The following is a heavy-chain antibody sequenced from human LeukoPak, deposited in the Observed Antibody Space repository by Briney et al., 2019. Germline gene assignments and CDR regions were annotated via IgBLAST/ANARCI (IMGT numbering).Heavy chain of an antibody. Sequence: PGGSLRLSCAASGFTFSSYAMHWVRQAPGKGLEWVAVISYDGSNKYYADSVKGRFTISRDNSKNPLYLQMNSLRAEDTAVYYCARDVGDYWGQGTLVTVSS. V-gene: IGHV3-30-3*01. J-gene: IGHJ4*02. CDR1: GFTFSSYA. CDR2: ISYDGSNK. CDR3: ARDVGDY. D-gene: IGHD1-26*01.